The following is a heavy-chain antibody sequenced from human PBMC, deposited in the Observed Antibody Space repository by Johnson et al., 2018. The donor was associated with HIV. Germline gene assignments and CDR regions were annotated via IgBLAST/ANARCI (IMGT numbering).Heavy chain of an antibody. CDR2: INWNGGST. Sequence: GKGLEWVSGINWNGGSTGYADSVKGRFTISRDNAKNSLYLQMNSLRAEDTALYYCARVRGEAFDIWGQGTMVTVSS. V-gene: IGHV3-20*03. CDR3: ARVRGEAFDI. J-gene: IGHJ3*02. D-gene: IGHD3-10*01.